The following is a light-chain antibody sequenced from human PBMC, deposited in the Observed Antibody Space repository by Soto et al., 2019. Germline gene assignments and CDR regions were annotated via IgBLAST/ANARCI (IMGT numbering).Light chain of an antibody. CDR3: SSYTSSSTYV. J-gene: IGLJ1*01. CDR2: EVS. Sequence: SALTQPASVSGSPGQSITISCTGTSSDVGGYNYVSWYQQHPGKAPKLMIYEVSNRPSGVPNRFSGSKSGNTASLTISGLQAEDEADYYCSSYTSSSTYVFGTGTKVTV. V-gene: IGLV2-14*01. CDR1: SSDVGGYNY.